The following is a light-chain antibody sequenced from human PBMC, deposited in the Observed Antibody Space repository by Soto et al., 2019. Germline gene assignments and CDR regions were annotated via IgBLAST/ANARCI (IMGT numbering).Light chain of an antibody. Sequence: EIVLTQSPATLSLSPGERATLSCRASQSVSSYLAWYQQKPGQAPRLLIYDASTRAAGVPARFSGSGSGTEFTLTISSLQSEDFAIYHCQQYHNWPSWTFGQGTKVDIK. J-gene: IGKJ1*01. CDR2: DAS. CDR3: QQYHNWPSWT. V-gene: IGKV3-15*01. CDR1: QSVSSY.